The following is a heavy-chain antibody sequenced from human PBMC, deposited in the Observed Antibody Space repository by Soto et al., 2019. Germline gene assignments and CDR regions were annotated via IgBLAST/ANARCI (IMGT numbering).Heavy chain of an antibody. Sequence: PGGSLRLSCVVSGFTFSNYGMHWVRQAPGKGLEWVAIIWYDGSEKYYEDSVKGRFTISRDDSKKTLYLQMNSLRAEDTAVYYCARDYSSYGPFDYWGQGTLVTVSS. CDR2: IWYDGSEK. D-gene: IGHD5-18*01. J-gene: IGHJ4*02. CDR3: ARDYSSYGPFDY. CDR1: GFTFSNYG. V-gene: IGHV3-33*01.